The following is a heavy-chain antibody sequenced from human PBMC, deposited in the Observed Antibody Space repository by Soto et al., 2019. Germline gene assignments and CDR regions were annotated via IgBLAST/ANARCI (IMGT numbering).Heavy chain of an antibody. CDR2: INPADSDT. CDR1: GGTFSSYA. Sequence: GASVKVSCKASGGTFSSYAISWLRQVPGKGLRWMGIINPADSDTRYSPSFQGQVTISADKSISTAYLQWSSLKASDTAMYYCARLWWAAAVPYFDFWGQGTLVTVPS. CDR3: ARLWWAAAVPYFDF. V-gene: IGHV5-51*01. D-gene: IGHD6-13*01. J-gene: IGHJ4*02.